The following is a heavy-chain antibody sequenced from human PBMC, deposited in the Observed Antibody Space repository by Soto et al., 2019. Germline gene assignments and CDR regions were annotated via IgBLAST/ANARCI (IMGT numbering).Heavy chain of an antibody. Sequence: ASVKVSCKASGYTFTSYAMNWVRQAPGQGLEWMGWINTNTGNPTYAQGFTGRFVFSLDTSVSTAYLQICSLKAEDTAVYYCARGRLDTIFGVVIIEFDPWGQGXLVTVYS. CDR2: INTNTGNP. D-gene: IGHD3-3*01. J-gene: IGHJ5*02. CDR3: ARGRLDTIFGVVIIEFDP. V-gene: IGHV7-4-1*01. CDR1: GYTFTSYA.